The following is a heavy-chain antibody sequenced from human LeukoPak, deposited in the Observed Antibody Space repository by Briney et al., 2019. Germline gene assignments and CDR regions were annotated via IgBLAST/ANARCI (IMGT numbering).Heavy chain of an antibody. CDR2: AYFTGST. CDR3: ATLSYYYDSSGYPFDI. CDR1: GGSISSSSSY. V-gene: IGHV4-39*01. Sequence: PSETLSLTCTVSGGSISSSSSYWGWIRQPPGKGLEWIGSAYFTGSTNYNPSLKARVTISLDTSKNQFSLRLTSVTAADTAVYYCATLSYYYDSSGYPFDIWGQGTMVTVSS. J-gene: IGHJ3*02. D-gene: IGHD3-22*01.